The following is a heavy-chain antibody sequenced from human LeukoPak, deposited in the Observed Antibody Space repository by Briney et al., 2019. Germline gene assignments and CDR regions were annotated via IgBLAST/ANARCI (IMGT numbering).Heavy chain of an antibody. D-gene: IGHD6-13*01. CDR1: GGSISSGGYS. CDR2: IYSSGST. V-gene: IGHV4-61*08. Sequence: SQTLSLTCAVSGGSISSGGYSWSWIRQPPGKGLEWIGFIYSSGSTTYNPSLKSRVTISVDTSKNQFSLKLRSVTDADTAVYHCARGGSSSWRIGYYFDFWGQGTLVTVSS. CDR3: ARGGSSSWRIGYYFDF. J-gene: IGHJ4*02.